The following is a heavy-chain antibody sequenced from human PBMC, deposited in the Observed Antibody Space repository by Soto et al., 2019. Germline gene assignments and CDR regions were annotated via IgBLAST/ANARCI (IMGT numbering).Heavy chain of an antibody. Sequence: GESMKISSAASGFSFRNYNMNWVRQAPGKLLEWVSHITDGLTKHYADFVQGRFTISRDNAKNSLYLEMTDLRDEDTAVYYCARDTSHGGTIGGLGSWGQGTLVTVSS. CDR3: ARDTSHGGTIGGLGS. V-gene: IGHV3-48*02. CDR1: GFSFRNYN. J-gene: IGHJ4*02. CDR2: ITDGLTK. D-gene: IGHD2-2*01.